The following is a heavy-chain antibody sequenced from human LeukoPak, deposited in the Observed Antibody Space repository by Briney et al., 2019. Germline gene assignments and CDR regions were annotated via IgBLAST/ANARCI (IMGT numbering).Heavy chain of an antibody. CDR3: AGDLNRAVAGCAFDI. Sequence: GGSLRLSCAASGFTVSSNYMSWVRQAPGKGLEWVSVIYSGGSTYYADSVKGRFTISRDNAKNTLYLQMNSLRAEDTAVYYCAGDLNRAVAGCAFDIWGQGTMVTVSS. V-gene: IGHV3-53*01. CDR2: IYSGGST. D-gene: IGHD6-19*01. J-gene: IGHJ3*02. CDR1: GFTVSSNY.